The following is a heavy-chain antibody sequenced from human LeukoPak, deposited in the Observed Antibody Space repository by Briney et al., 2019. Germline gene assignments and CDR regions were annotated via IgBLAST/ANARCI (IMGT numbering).Heavy chain of an antibody. CDR2: INGNDGST. V-gene: IGHV1-2*02. CDR3: ARDEGSTYNQLDY. Sequence: ASVKVSCKASGYTFDNFYIHWVRQAPGQGPEWMGWINGNDGSTNYAQKFQGRVTMTRVTAISTVYMDLSGLRPDDTAIYYCARDEGSTYNQLDYWGQGALVTVSS. D-gene: IGHD1-14*01. J-gene: IGHJ4*02. CDR1: GYTFDNFY.